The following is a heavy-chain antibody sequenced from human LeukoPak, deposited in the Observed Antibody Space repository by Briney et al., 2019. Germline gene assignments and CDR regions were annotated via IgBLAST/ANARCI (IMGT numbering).Heavy chain of an antibody. CDR3: ARGRRYYDFWSGYYTKAAVFDY. D-gene: IGHD3-3*01. Sequence: SETLSLTCAVYGGSFSGYYWSWIRQPPGKGLEWIGKINHSGSTNYNPSLKGRVTISVDTSKNQFSLKLSSVTAADTAVYYCARGRRYYDFWSGYYTKAAVFDYWGQGTLVTVSS. CDR1: GGSFSGYY. J-gene: IGHJ4*02. V-gene: IGHV4-34*01. CDR2: INHSGST.